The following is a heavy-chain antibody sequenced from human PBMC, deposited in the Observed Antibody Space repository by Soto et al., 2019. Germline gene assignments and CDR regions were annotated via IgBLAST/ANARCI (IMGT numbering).Heavy chain of an antibody. CDR2: INHSGST. D-gene: IGHD3-10*01. V-gene: IGHV4-34*01. CDR3: ARGGHITMVRGVIVY. J-gene: IGHJ4*02. Sequence: SETLSLTYAVYGGSFSGYYWSWIRQPPGKGLEWIGEINHSGSTNYNPSLKSRVTISVDTSKNQFSLKLSSVTAADTAVYYCARGGHITMVRGVIVYWGQGTLVTVSS. CDR1: GGSFSGYY.